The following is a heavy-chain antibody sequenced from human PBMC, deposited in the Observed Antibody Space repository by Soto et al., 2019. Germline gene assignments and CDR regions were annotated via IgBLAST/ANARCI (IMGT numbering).Heavy chain of an antibody. D-gene: IGHD1-7*01. CDR1: GYTFTGHY. CDR3: GRGRSGELVVVY. CDR2: IGPKNGDT. V-gene: IGHV1-2*02. Sequence: QVQLVQSGAEVKESGASVKVSCKASGYTFTGHYIHWVRQAPGQGFEWVGEIGPKNGDTRYAQKFQGRVAMTKDSSITTGYMELSNLSPDDTAVYYCGRGRSGELVVVYWGQGTLVTVHS. J-gene: IGHJ4*02.